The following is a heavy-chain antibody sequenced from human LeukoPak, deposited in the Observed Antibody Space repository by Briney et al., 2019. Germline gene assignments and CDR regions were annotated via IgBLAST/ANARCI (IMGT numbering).Heavy chain of an antibody. CDR1: GYTFNYYY. J-gene: IGHJ4*02. D-gene: IGHD2-15*01. Sequence: ASVKVSCKASGYTFNYYYLYWVRQAPGQGLECLGWINTNSGGTHYAQKFQGRVTMTRDTSITTAYMELRRLTSDDTAIYYCAREGYCSGSNCYSLLEWGQGTLVTVSS. CDR2: INTNSGGT. CDR3: AREGYCSGSNCYSLLE. V-gene: IGHV1-2*02.